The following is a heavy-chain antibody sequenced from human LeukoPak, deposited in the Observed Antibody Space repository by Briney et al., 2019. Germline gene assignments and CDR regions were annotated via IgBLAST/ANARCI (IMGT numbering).Heavy chain of an antibody. V-gene: IGHV3-9*01. Sequence: GGSLRLSCAASGFTFDDYAMHWVRQAPGKGLEWVSGISWNSGSIGYADSVKGRFTISRDNAKNSLYLQMNSLRAEDTALYYCAKAYYYDSSGYYNDYWGQGTLVTVSS. D-gene: IGHD3-22*01. CDR2: ISWNSGSI. J-gene: IGHJ4*02. CDR3: AKAYYYDSSGYYNDY. CDR1: GFTFDDYA.